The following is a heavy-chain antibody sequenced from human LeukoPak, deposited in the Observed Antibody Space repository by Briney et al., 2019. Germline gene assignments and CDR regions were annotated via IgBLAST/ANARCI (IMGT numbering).Heavy chain of an antibody. CDR3: ARGYAFDI. CDR2: MNPNSGNT. V-gene: IGHV1-8*03. J-gene: IGHJ3*02. Sequence: GLEWMGWMNPNSGNTGYAQKFQGRVTITRNTSISTAYMELSSLRSEDTAVYYCARGYAFDIWGQGTMVTVSS.